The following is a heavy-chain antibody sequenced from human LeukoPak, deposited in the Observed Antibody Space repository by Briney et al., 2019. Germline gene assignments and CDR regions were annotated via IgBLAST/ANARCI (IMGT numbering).Heavy chain of an antibody. CDR3: ARRDGALFDY. Sequence: SETLSLTCTVSGGSTSSSSYYWGWIRQPPGKGLEWIGSIYFSGSTYYSPSLKSRVTLSIDTSKNQFSLKLTSVTAADTAVYYCARRDGALFDYWGQGTLVTVSS. V-gene: IGHV4-39*01. CDR2: IYFSGST. D-gene: IGHD4-17*01. J-gene: IGHJ4*02. CDR1: GGSTSSSSYY.